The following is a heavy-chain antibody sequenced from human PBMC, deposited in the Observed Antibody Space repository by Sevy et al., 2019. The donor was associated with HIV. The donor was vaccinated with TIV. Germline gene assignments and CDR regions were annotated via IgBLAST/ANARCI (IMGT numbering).Heavy chain of an antibody. V-gene: IGHV4-39*01. Sequence: SETLSLTCTVSGGSISSSSYYWGWIRQPPGKGLEGIGSIYYSGSTYYNPSLKSRVTISVDTSKNQFSLTLSSVTAADTAVYYCGTITIFGVVITQSELERDGMDVWGQGTTVTVSS. CDR1: GGSISSSSYY. J-gene: IGHJ6*02. CDR3: GTITIFGVVITQSELERDGMDV. D-gene: IGHD3-3*01. CDR2: IYYSGST.